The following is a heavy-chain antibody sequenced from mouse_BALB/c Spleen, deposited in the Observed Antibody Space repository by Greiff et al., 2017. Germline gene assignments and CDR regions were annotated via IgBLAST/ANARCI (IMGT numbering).Heavy chain of an antibody. Sequence: QVQLKESGAELAKPGASVKMSCKASGYTFTSYWMHWVKQRPGQGLEWIGYINPSTGYTEYNQKFKDKATLTADKSSSTAYMQLSSLTSEDSAVYYCARGCNYFDYWGQGNTLTVSS. V-gene: IGHV1-7*01. CDR1: GYTFTSYW. CDR3: ARGCNYFDY. J-gene: IGHJ2*01. CDR2: INPSTGYT.